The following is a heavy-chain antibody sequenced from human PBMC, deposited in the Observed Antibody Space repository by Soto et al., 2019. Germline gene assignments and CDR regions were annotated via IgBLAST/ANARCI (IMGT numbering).Heavy chain of an antibody. CDR3: ARSGDNYNVLDY. CDR1: GFSISDHY. J-gene: IGHJ4*02. D-gene: IGHD3-10*02. CDR2: SSNSGTFT. Sequence: QVQLVESGGGLVKPGGSLRLTCAASGFSISDHYMSWIRQAPGKGLEWVSYSSNSGTFTKYADSVKGRFSISRHNAKNSLYLEINSLRGEDTAIYYCARSGDNYNVLDYWGQGTPVTVSS. V-gene: IGHV3-11*05.